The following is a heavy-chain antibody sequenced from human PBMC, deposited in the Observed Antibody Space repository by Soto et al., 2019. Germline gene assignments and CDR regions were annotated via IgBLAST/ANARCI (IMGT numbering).Heavy chain of an antibody. CDR3: ARNRYYDSGGYYYDFDY. D-gene: IGHD3-22*01. J-gene: IGHJ4*02. V-gene: IGHV4-38-2*01. Sequence: NPSETLSLTCAVSAYSISSGYYWGWIRQPPGKGLEWIGSIYHSGITNYNPSLKSRVTISVDTSKNQFSLKLSSVTAADTAVYYCARNRYYDSGGYYYDFDYWGQGTLVTVSS. CDR2: IYHSGIT. CDR1: AYSISSGYY.